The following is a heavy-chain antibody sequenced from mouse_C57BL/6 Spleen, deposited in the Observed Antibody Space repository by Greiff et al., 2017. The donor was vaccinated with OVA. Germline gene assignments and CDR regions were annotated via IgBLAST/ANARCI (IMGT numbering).Heavy chain of an antibody. J-gene: IGHJ1*03. CDR3: ARGFITTVVADPYFDV. CDR2: ISDGGSYT. V-gene: IGHV5-4*03. Sequence: EVKLMESGGGLVKPGGSLKLSCAASGFTFSSYAMSWVRQTPEKRLEWVATISDGGSYTYYPDNVKGRFTISRDNAKNNLYLQMSHLKSEDTAMYYCARGFITTVVADPYFDVWGTGTTVTVSS. CDR1: GFTFSSYA. D-gene: IGHD1-1*01.